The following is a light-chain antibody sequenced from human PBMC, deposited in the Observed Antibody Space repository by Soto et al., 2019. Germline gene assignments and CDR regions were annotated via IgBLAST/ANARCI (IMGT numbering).Light chain of an antibody. CDR2: AAS. V-gene: IGKV3-11*01. Sequence: EIVLTQSPATLSLSPGETATLSCRASQTISSYLVWYQQKPGQAPRLLISAASDRATGIPAGFSGSGSGTDFTLTISSLEPEDFAVYYCQQRDNWPLTFGQGTRLEIK. J-gene: IGKJ5*01. CDR1: QTISSY. CDR3: QQRDNWPLT.